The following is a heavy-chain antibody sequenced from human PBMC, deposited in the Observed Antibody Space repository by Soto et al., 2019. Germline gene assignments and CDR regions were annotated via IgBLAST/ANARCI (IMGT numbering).Heavy chain of an antibody. V-gene: IGHV3-48*01. Sequence: EVQLVESGGGLVQPGGSLRLSCAASGFTFSSYSMNWVRQAPGEGLEWVSYISSSSSTIYYADSVKGRFTISRDNAKNSLYLQMNSLRAEDTAVYYCARGRGYYGSGSPYYFDYWGQGTLVTVSS. CDR3: ARGRGYYGSGSPYYFDY. CDR1: GFTFSSYS. J-gene: IGHJ4*02. CDR2: ISSSSSTI. D-gene: IGHD3-10*01.